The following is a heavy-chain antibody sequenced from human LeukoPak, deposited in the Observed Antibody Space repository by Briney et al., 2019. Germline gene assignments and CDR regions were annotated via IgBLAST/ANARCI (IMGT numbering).Heavy chain of an antibody. CDR2: ISYSGST. J-gene: IGHJ4*02. D-gene: IGHD6-25*01. V-gene: IGHV4-59*01. CDR1: GGAISSYY. CDR3: ARDLVAAATTGGYYFEY. Sequence: SETLSLTCTVSGGAISSYYWSWIRQPPGKGLEWIGYISYSGSTNFNPSLKSRVTISVDTSKNQFSLKLSSVTAADTAVYYCARDLVAAATTGGYYFEYWGQGTLVTVSS.